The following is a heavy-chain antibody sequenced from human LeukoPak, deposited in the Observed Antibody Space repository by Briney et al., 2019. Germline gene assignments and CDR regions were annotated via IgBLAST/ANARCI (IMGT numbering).Heavy chain of an antibody. CDR3: ARAPDCSGGSCYFDY. Sequence: SETLSLTCTVSGGSISSSSYYWGWIRQPPGKGLEWIGSIYHSGSTYYNPSLKSRVTISVDTSKNQFSLKLSSVTAADTAVYYCARAPDCSGGSCYFDYWGQGTLVTVSS. J-gene: IGHJ4*02. V-gene: IGHV4-39*07. D-gene: IGHD2-15*01. CDR1: GGSISSSSYY. CDR2: IYHSGST.